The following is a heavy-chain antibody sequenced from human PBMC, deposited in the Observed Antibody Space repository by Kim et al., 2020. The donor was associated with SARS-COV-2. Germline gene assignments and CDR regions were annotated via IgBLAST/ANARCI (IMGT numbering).Heavy chain of an antibody. Sequence: ASVKVSCKASRYTFTSYAMHWVRQAPGQRLEWMGWINAGNGNTKYSQKFQGRVTITRDTSASTAYMELSSLRSEDTAVYYCARVVVTAGDAFDVWGRGTMVTVSS. CDR2: INAGNGNT. V-gene: IGHV1-3*01. D-gene: IGHD2-21*02. CDR3: ARVVVTAGDAFDV. CDR1: RYTFTSYA. J-gene: IGHJ3*01.